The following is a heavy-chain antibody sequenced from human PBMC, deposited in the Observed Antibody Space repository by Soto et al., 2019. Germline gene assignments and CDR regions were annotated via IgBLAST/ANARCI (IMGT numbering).Heavy chain of an antibody. V-gene: IGHV3-23*01. D-gene: IGHD2-15*01. CDR3: AKGSPVVAAVDWFDP. CDR2: ISGSGGST. Sequence: EVQLLESGGGLVQPGGSLRLSCAASGFTFADYAMTWVRQAPGKGLEWVSAISGSGGSTYYADSVKGRFNISRYQYKNTLYLQMNSLRAGDTAVYYCAKGSPVVAAVDWFDPWGQGTLVTVSS. CDR1: GFTFADYA. J-gene: IGHJ5*02.